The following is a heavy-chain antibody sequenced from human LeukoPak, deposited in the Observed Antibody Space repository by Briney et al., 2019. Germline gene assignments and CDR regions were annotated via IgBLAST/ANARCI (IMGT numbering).Heavy chain of an antibody. CDR1: GITFSNSW. Sequence: GGSLLLSCAASGITFSNSWMCWVRQAPGKGLEWVANIKEDGSEKYYVNSVKGRFTISRDNAKNSLYLQMNSLRAEDTAVYYCARGGGSGSYYKRELDYWGQGTLVTVSS. CDR3: ARGGGSGSYYKRELDY. V-gene: IGHV3-7*03. D-gene: IGHD3-10*01. CDR2: IKEDGSEK. J-gene: IGHJ4*02.